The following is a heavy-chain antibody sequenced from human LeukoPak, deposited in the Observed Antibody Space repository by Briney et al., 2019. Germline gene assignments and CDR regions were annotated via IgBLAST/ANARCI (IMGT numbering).Heavy chain of an antibody. V-gene: IGHV4-4*07. J-gene: IGHJ4*02. Sequence: PSETLSLTCTVSGGSISTYSWTWVRQSPGKGLEWIGSVVTTTTKYIPALRSRVAISVDTSKNQFSLRLESVTTADTAVYYCARDTTVASGMQFWGQGALVTVSS. CDR3: ARDTTVASGMQF. CDR1: GGSISTYS. D-gene: IGHD6-19*01. CDR2: VVTTTT.